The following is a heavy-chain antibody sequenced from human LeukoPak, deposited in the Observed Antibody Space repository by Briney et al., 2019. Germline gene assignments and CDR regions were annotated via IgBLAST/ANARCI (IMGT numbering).Heavy chain of an antibody. CDR1: GGSISSSSYY. CDR3: ARVREAMIVVAYVAFDI. CDR2: IYYSGST. V-gene: IGHV4-39*07. Sequence: SETLSLTCTVSGGSISSSSYYWGWIRQPPGKGLEWIGSIYYSGSTYYNPSLKSRVTISVDTSKNQFSLKLSSVTAADTAVYYCARVREAMIVVAYVAFDIWGQGTMVTVSS. D-gene: IGHD3-22*01. J-gene: IGHJ3*02.